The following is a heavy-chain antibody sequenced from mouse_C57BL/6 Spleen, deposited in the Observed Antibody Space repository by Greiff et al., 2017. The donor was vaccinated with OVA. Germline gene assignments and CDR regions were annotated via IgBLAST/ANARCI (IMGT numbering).Heavy chain of an antibody. CDR3: ARRPSYYYGSSDLAMDY. D-gene: IGHD1-1*01. V-gene: IGHV14-2*01. CDR2: IDPEDGET. Sequence: DVKLQESGAELVKPGASVKLSCTASGFNIKDYYMHWVKQRTEQGLEWIGRIDPEDGETKYAPKFQGKATITADTSSNTAYLQLSSLTSEDTAVYYCARRPSYYYGSSDLAMDYWGQGTSVTVSS. CDR1: GFNIKDYY. J-gene: IGHJ4*01.